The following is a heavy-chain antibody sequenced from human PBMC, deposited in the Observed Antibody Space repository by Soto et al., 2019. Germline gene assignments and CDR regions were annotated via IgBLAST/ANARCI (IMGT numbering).Heavy chain of an antibody. J-gene: IGHJ4*02. CDR1: GYTFTSYG. CDR3: ARDLSGLLWFWELLSSPDYFDY. CDR2: ISAYNGNT. V-gene: IGHV1-18*01. D-gene: IGHD3-10*01. Sequence: ASVKVSCKASGYTFTSYGISWVRQAPGQGLEWMGWISAYNGNTNYAQKLQGRVTMTTDTSTSTAYMELRSLRSDDTAVYYCARDLSGLLWFWELLSSPDYFDYWGQGTLVTVSS.